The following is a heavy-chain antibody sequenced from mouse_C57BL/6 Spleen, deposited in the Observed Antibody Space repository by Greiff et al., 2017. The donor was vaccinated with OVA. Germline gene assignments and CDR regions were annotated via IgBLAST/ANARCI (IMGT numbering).Heavy chain of an antibody. CDR2: ITHSGET. V-gene: IGHV12-3*01. D-gene: IGHD1-1*01. J-gene: IGHJ3*01. CDR3: AGDRSRGRGFAY. Sequence: QLVESGPGLVKPSQSLFLTCSITGFPITSGYYWIWIRQSPGKPLEWMGYITHSGETFYNPSLQSPISITRETSKNQFFLQLNSGTTEDKAMDYCAGDRSRGRGFAYWGQGTLVTVSA. CDR1: GFPITSGYY.